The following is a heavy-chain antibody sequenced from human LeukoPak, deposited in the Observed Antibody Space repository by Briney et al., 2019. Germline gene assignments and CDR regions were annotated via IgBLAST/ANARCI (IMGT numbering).Heavy chain of an antibody. D-gene: IGHD3-22*01. V-gene: IGHV3-30*02. Sequence: PGGSLRLSCAASGFTFSSYGMHWVRQAPGKGLEWVAFIRYDGGNKYYADSVKGRFTISRDNSKNTLYLQMNSLRAEDTAVYYGHSSGYYGFDYWGQGTLVTVSS. CDR3: HSSGYYGFDY. CDR2: IRYDGGNK. J-gene: IGHJ4*02. CDR1: GFTFSSYG.